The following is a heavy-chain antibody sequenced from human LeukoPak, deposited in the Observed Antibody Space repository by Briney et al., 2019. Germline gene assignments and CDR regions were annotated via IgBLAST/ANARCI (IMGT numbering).Heavy chain of an antibody. CDR2: ISNDGSST. V-gene: IGHV3-74*01. CDR1: GFTFTTFW. J-gene: IGHJ4*02. Sequence: GGSLRLSCATSGFTFTTFWMHWVRQAPGKGLVWVSRISNDGSSTNYADSVKGRFTISRDNAKNTLYLQMNSLRADDTAVYYCARDGGIQWELDYWGQGILVTVSS. CDR3: ARDGGIQWELDY. D-gene: IGHD1-26*01.